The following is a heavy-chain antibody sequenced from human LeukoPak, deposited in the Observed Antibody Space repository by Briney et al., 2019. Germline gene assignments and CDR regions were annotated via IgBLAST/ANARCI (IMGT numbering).Heavy chain of an antibody. Sequence: SETLSLTCTVSGGSISSYYWSWIRQPAGKGLEWIGRIYTSGSTNYNPSLKSRVTMSVDTSKNQFSLKLSSVTAADTAVYYCARDEGYSGYDLIGSNWFDPWGQGTLVTVSS. CDR2: IYTSGST. V-gene: IGHV4-4*07. CDR3: ARDEGYSGYDLIGSNWFDP. CDR1: GGSISSYY. J-gene: IGHJ5*02. D-gene: IGHD5-12*01.